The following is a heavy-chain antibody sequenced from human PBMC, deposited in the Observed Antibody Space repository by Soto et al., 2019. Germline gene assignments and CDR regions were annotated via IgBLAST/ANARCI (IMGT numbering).Heavy chain of an antibody. Sequence: QVQLQESGRRLVKPSQTLSLPCTVSGGSISGGDYYWSCIRQPPGKGLEWIGYSYYGGSTYFNPSLKSRVTISVDTSKIQFSLKLSSVTAAYTAVYYCARVLKYCSGGSCYSLDYWGQGTLVTVSS. CDR2: SYYGGST. CDR3: ARVLKYCSGGSCYSLDY. D-gene: IGHD2-15*01. CDR1: GGSISGGDYY. V-gene: IGHV4-30-4*01. J-gene: IGHJ4*02.